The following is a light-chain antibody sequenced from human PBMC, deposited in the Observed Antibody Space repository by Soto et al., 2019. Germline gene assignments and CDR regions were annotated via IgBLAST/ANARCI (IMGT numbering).Light chain of an antibody. CDR3: GSSAPSRTFV. CDR1: SSAVGSYRF. CDR2: EGG. V-gene: IGLV2-23*01. J-gene: IGLJ1*01. Sequence: QSALTQPASVSGSPGQSITISCTGSSSAVGSYRFVSWYQHHPGKVPKLIIYEGGKRPSGVSNRFSGSEPGNTASLTISGLQAEDEADYYCGSSAPSRTFVVGTGTKLTVL.